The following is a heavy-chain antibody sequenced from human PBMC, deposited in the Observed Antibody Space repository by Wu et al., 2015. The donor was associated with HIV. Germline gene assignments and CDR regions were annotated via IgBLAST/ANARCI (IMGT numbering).Heavy chain of an antibody. J-gene: IGHJ5*02. CDR1: GGTFSSYA. CDR3: ARSRIYDSSGTSPWFDP. V-gene: IGHV1-69*05. Sequence: QVQLVQSGAEVKKPGSSVKVSCKASGGTFSSYAISWVRQAPGQGLEWMGGIIPIFGTANYAQKFQGRVTITTDESTSTAYMELSSLRSEDTAVYYCARSRIYDSSGTSPWFDPWGQGTLVTVSS. D-gene: IGHD3-22*01. CDR2: IIPIFGTA.